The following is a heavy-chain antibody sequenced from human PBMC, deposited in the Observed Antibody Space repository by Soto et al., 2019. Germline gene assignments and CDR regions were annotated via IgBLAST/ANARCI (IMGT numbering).Heavy chain of an antibody. Sequence: SETLSLTFTVSGGSITNYCWSWIRQPPGKRLEYIGYMYYSGNTYYNPSLKSRVTISGDASKNQFSLKLRSVTAADTAVYYFVGGLSEWGRIDCWGQGTLVTVSS. D-gene: IGHD3-3*01. V-gene: IGHV4-59*01. CDR1: GGSITNYC. CDR2: MYYSGNT. CDR3: VGGLSEWGRIDC. J-gene: IGHJ4*02.